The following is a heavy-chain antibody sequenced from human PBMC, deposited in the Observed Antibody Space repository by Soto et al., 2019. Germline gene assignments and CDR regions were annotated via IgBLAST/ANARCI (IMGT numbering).Heavy chain of an antibody. Sequence: CAASGFSFGSYALSWVRQAPGKGLEWVSTISGSDGKTFYADSVKGRFSISRDTSQSTLYLQMNSLRADDTAMYYCARWSYLDYWGQGTRVTVSS. CDR3: ARWSYLDY. CDR1: GFSFGSYA. D-gene: IGHD3-3*01. CDR2: ISGSDGKT. J-gene: IGHJ4*02. V-gene: IGHV3-23*01.